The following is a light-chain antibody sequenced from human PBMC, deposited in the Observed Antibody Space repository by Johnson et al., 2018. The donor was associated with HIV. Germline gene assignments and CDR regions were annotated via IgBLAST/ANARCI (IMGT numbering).Light chain of an antibody. CDR3: GTWDYSLSVYV. CDR1: NSNIVNIY. CDR2: DNH. V-gene: IGLV1-51*01. J-gene: IGLJ1*01. Sequence: QSVLTQPPSVSAAPGQKVTISCSASNSNIVNIYISWYQQLPGAAPKLFIYDNHQRPSGIPDRFSGSKSGTSATLAISAPQTGDEADYYCGTWDYSLSVYVFGTGTTVTVL.